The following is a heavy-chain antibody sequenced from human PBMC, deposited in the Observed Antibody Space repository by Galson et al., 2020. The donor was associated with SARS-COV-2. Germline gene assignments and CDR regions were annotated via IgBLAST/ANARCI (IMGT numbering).Heavy chain of an antibody. Sequence: GGSLRLSCAASGFTFNNYGMPWVRQAPGKGLEWVAVISSEGSNKYYADPVRGRFFISRDNSKNTLYLQMDSLRPEDTAVYYCAKRTKVFEMWPYGRDVWGQGTTVAVSS. J-gene: IGHJ6*02. CDR3: AKRTKVFEMWPYGRDV. CDR2: ISSEGSNK. CDR1: GFTFNNYG. D-gene: IGHD3-10*02. V-gene: IGHV3-30*18.